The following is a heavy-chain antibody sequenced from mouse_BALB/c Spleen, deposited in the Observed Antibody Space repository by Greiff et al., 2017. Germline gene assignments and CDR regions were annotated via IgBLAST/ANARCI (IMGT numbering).Heavy chain of an antibody. Sequence: DVKLVESGGGLVKPGGSLKLSCAASGFTFSSYAMSWVRQTPEKRLEWVASISSGGSTYYPDSVKGRFTISRDNARNILYLQMSSLRSEDTAMYYCARAYDYVQAWFAYWGQGTLVTVSA. D-gene: IGHD2-4*01. CDR2: ISSGGST. CDR3: ARAYDYVQAWFAY. J-gene: IGHJ3*01. V-gene: IGHV5-6-5*01. CDR1: GFTFSSYA.